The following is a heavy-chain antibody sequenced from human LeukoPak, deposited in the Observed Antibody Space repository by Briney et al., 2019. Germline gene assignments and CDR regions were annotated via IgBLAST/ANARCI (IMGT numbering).Heavy chain of an antibody. CDR2: IWYDGSNK. D-gene: IGHD3-10*01. CDR1: GFTFSNYG. J-gene: IGHJ4*02. Sequence: GGSLTLSCAASGFTFSNYGMHWARQAPGKGLEWVAVIWYDGSNKYYADSVKGRFTISRDSCKNTLYLQMNSLRAEDPAVYYCARASSGQVYYFDYWGQGTLVIVSA. V-gene: IGHV3-33*01. CDR3: ARASSGQVYYFDY.